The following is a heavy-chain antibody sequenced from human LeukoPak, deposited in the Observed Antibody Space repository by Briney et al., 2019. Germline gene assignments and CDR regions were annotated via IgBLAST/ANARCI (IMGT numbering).Heavy chain of an antibody. CDR2: ISGSGAST. D-gene: IGHD6-19*01. V-gene: IGHV3-23*01. J-gene: IGHJ4*02. Sequence: GGSLRLSCAASGFTFSSYAMSWVRQAPGEGLEWVSAISGSGASTYYADSVKGRFTISRDNSKNTMYLQMDSLRAEDTAVYYCAKEMYSSGWNGGDFDYWGQGTLVTVSS. CDR1: GFTFSSYA. CDR3: AKEMYSSGWNGGDFDY.